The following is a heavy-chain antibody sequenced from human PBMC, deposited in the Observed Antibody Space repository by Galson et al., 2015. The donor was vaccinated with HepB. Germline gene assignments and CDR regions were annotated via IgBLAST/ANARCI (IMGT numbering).Heavy chain of an antibody. J-gene: IGHJ6*02. V-gene: IGHV3-7*01. Sequence: SLRLSCAASGFTFSSHWMTWVRQTPGKGLEWVADIRGDGGEIHYVGSVKGRFTISRDNAKNSLYLQMNSLRAEDTAVYYCARDYSPSYQLLLSGTYYYYYGMDVWGQGTTVTVSS. CDR3: ARDYSPSYQLLLSGTYYYYYGMDV. CDR2: IRGDGGEI. D-gene: IGHD2-2*01. CDR1: GFTFSSHW.